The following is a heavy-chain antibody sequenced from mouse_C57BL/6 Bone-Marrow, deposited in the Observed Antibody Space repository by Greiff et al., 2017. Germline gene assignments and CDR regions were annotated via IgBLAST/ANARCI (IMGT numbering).Heavy chain of an antibody. CDR3: ASSPYYGSSSWFAY. J-gene: IGHJ3*01. D-gene: IGHD1-1*01. CDR1: GYSITSGYY. CDR2: ISYDGSN. V-gene: IGHV3-6*01. Sequence: DVHLVESGPGLVKPSQSLSLTCSVTGYSITSGYYWNWIRQFPGNKLEWMGYISYDGSNNYNPSLKNRISITRDTSKNQFFLKLNSVTTEDTATYYCASSPYYGSSSWFAYWGQGTLVTVSA.